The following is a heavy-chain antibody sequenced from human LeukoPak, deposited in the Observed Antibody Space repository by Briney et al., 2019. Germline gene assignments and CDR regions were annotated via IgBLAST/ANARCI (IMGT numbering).Heavy chain of an antibody. D-gene: IGHD3-22*01. J-gene: IGHJ4*02. V-gene: IGHV4-39*01. CDR2: IYYSGST. CDR3: ASQPRSTYYYDSSGYYSFFFDF. CDR1: DGSISSSFYY. Sequence: SETLSLTCTVSDGSISSSFYYWGWLRQPPGKGLEWIGSIYYSGSTHYNPSLRSRVTISVDTSKNQFSLKLNSVTAADTAVYYCASQPRSTYYYDSSGYYSFFFDFWGQGTLVTVSS.